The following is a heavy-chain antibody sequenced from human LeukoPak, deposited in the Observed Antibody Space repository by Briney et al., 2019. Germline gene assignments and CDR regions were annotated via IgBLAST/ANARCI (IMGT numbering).Heavy chain of an antibody. CDR2: INHSGST. Sequence: PSETLSLTCTVSGGSISSYYWSWIRQPPGKGLEWIGEINHSGSTNYNPSLKSRVTISVDTSKNQFSLKLSSVTAADTAVYYCARGLGDDFWSGYYNGYYYMDVWGKGTTVTVSS. J-gene: IGHJ6*03. D-gene: IGHD3-3*01. V-gene: IGHV4-34*01. CDR3: ARGLGDDFWSGYYNGYYYMDV. CDR1: GGSISSYY.